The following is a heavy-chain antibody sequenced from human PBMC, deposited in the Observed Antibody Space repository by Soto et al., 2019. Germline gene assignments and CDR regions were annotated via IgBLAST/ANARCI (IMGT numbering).Heavy chain of an antibody. D-gene: IGHD6-6*01. J-gene: IGHJ6*03. CDR3: ARGRIAARQLKYYYMDV. Sequence: SETLSLTCAVSSGSISSSNWWSWVRQPPGKGLEWIGEINHSGSTNYNPSLKSRVTISVDTSKNQFSLKLSPVTAADTAVYYCARGRIAARQLKYYYMDVWGKGTTVTVSS. V-gene: IGHV4-4*02. CDR1: SGSISSSNW. CDR2: INHSGST.